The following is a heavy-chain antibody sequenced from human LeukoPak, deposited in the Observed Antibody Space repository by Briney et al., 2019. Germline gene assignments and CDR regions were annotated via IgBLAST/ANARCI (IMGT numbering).Heavy chain of an antibody. CDR2: LSHSGST. V-gene: IGHV4-38-2*02. Sequence: SETLSLTCIVSRYSISSGYYWGCIRQPPGKGLEWIGTLSHSGSTYYNPSLKSRVTISGDTSKNQFSLKLSPVTAADTAVYYCARGMYYYYYYMDVWGKGTTVTVSS. J-gene: IGHJ6*03. CDR3: ARGMYYYYYYMDV. CDR1: RYSISSGYY.